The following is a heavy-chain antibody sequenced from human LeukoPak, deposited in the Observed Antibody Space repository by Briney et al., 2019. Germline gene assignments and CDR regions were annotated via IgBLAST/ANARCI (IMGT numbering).Heavy chain of an antibody. CDR3: ARHPPTIESYGDYHPLGGYFDY. Sequence: SETLSLTCTVSGGSISSGGYYWSWIRQPPGKGLEWIGYIYHSGSTYYNPSLKSRVTISVDTSKIQFSLKLSSVTAADTAVYYCARHPPTIESYGDYHPLGGYFDYWGQGTLVTVSS. J-gene: IGHJ4*02. D-gene: IGHD4-17*01. CDR2: IYHSGST. V-gene: IGHV4-30-2*01. CDR1: GGSISSGGYY.